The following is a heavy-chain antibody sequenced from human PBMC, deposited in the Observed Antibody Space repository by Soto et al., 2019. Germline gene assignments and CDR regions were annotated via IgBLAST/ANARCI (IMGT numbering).Heavy chain of an antibody. CDR2: IIPIFGTA. Sequence: QVQLVQSGAEVKKPGSSVKVSCKASGGTFSSYAISWVRQAPGQGLEWMGGIIPIFGTANYAQKFQGRVTITADESTSTAYMELSSLRSEDKAVYYCARGYCSSTSCYADYYYYYGMDVWGQGTTVTVSS. D-gene: IGHD2-2*01. J-gene: IGHJ6*02. CDR1: GGTFSSYA. CDR3: ARGYCSSTSCYADYYYYYGMDV. V-gene: IGHV1-69*01.